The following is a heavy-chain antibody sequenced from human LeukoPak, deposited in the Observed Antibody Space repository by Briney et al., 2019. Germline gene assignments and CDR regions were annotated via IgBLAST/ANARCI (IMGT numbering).Heavy chain of an antibody. D-gene: IGHD2-2*01. J-gene: IGHJ3*02. CDR2: ISSSSSTI. CDR1: GFTFSSYS. V-gene: IGHV3-48*01. Sequence: GGSLRLSCAASGFTFSSYSMNWVRQTPGKGLEWVSYISSSSSTIYYADSVKGRFTISRDNAKNSLYLQMNSLRAEDTAVYYCARLDILGYCSSTSRPPTGCDAFDIWGQGTMVTVFS. CDR3: ARLDILGYCSSTSRPPTGCDAFDI.